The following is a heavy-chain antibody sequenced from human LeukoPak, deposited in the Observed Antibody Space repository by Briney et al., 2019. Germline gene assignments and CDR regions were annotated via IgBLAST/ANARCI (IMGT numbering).Heavy chain of an antibody. CDR2: IHYDGRNQ. CDR3: AKAAYDSSGSWYYFDY. J-gene: IGHJ4*02. CDR1: GFNFRGYG. V-gene: IGHV3-30*02. D-gene: IGHD3-22*01. Sequence: TGGSLRLSCAASGFNFRGYGMHWVRQAPGKGLGWETFIHYDGRNQYYADSVKGRFTISRDNSKNTLYLQMNSLRPEDTAVYYCAKAAYDSSGSWYYFDYWGQGTLVTVSS.